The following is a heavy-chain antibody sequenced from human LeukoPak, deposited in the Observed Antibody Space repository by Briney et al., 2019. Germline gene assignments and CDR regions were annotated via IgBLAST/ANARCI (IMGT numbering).Heavy chain of an antibody. CDR2: VDPEDGET. CDR1: GYTFTDYY. V-gene: IGHV1-69-2*01. J-gene: IGHJ4*02. CDR3: ATEDYSSADGANFDD. Sequence: ATVKISCKASGYTFTDYYMHWVQQAPGKGLEWMGIVDPEDGETIYAEKFQGRVTITADTSTDTAYMALSSLGSEDPAVYYCATEDYSSADGANFDDWGQGTLVTVSS. D-gene: IGHD4-11*01.